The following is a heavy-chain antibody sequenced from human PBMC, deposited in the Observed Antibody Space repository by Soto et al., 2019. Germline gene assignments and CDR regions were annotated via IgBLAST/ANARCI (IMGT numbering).Heavy chain of an antibody. CDR2: IFYSGST. CDR1: GGSISIGGYY. J-gene: IGHJ6*02. D-gene: IGHD3-9*01. V-gene: IGHV4-31*03. CDR3: ARCMLGILTGHRLPGRI. Sequence: PSETLSLTCTVSGGSISIGGYYWTWIRQHPGKGLEWIGNIFYSGSTNYNPSLRSRVTILVDTSKNQFSLNVNSVTAADTAVYYCARCMLGILTGHRLPGRIWGQGTTVTVSS.